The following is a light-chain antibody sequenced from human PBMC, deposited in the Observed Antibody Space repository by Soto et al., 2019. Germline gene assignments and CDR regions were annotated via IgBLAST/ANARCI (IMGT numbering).Light chain of an antibody. CDR3: SAYIGSSTPV. CDR1: SSDIGDYTY. V-gene: IGLV2-14*01. Sequence: QSALTQPASVSGSPGQSITISCTGTSSDIGDYTYVSWYQPHPGKAPQLMIYDVTNRPSGVSNRFSGSKSDNTASLTISGLQAEDEASYYCSAYIGSSTPVFGGGTKLTVL. CDR2: DVT. J-gene: IGLJ2*01.